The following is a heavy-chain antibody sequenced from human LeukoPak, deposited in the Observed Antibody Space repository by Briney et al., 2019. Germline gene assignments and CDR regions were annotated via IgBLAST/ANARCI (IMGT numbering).Heavy chain of an antibody. J-gene: IGHJ4*02. CDR3: AKADSSGYYGEFDY. D-gene: IGHD3-22*01. CDR2: ISGRGDRT. CDR1: GFTFSTYA. V-gene: IGHV3-23*01. Sequence: GGSLRLSCAASGFTFSTYAMSWVRQAPGKGLDWVSSISGRGDRTYYADSVEGRFTMSRDNSKNTLYLQMSSLRGDDTAIYYCAKADSSGYYGEFDYWGQGTLVTVSS.